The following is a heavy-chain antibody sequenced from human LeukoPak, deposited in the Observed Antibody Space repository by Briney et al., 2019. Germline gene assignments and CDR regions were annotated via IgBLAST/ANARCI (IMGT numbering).Heavy chain of an antibody. CDR3: ARDLVDAVAVVYY. J-gene: IGHJ4*02. V-gene: IGHV3-30-3*01. Sequence: GRSLRLSCAASGFTFSSYAMHWVRQAPGKGLEWVAVISYDGSNKYYADSVKGRFTISRDNSKNTLYLQMNSLRAEDTAVYYCARDLVDAVAVVYYWGQGTLVTVSS. CDR1: GFTFSSYA. D-gene: IGHD6-19*01. CDR2: ISYDGSNK.